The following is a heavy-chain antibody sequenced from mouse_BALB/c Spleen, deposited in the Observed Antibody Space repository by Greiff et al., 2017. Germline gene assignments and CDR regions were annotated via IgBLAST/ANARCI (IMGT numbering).Heavy chain of an antibody. CDR2: IYPGNSDT. CDR3: TRWGFYDYDSYAMDY. D-gene: IGHD2-4*01. CDR1: GYSFTSYW. V-gene: IGHV1-5*01. J-gene: IGHJ4*01. Sequence: VQLKESGTVLARPGASVKMSCKASGYSFTSYWMHWVKQRPGQGLEWIGAIYPGNSDTSYNQKFKGKAKLTAVTSASTAYMELSSLTNEDSAVYYCTRWGFYDYDSYAMDYWGQGTSVTVSS.